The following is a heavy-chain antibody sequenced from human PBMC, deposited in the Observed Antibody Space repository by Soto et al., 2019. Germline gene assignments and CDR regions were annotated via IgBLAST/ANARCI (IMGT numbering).Heavy chain of an antibody. D-gene: IGHD2-15*01. J-gene: IGHJ4*02. CDR3: ARPKVVAATIYFDY. V-gene: IGHV5-51*01. Sequence: GESLKISCQGSGYRFTSYWIGWVRQMPGKGLEWMGIIYPGDSDTRYSPSFQGQVTISADKSISTAYLQWSSLKASDTAMYYCARPKVVAATIYFDYWGQGTLVTVSS. CDR1: GYRFTSYW. CDR2: IYPGDSDT.